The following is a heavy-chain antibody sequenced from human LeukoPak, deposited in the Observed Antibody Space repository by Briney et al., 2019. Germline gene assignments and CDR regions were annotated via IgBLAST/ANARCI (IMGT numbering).Heavy chain of an antibody. CDR3: VRHYDSTPYGTRNFMVYPDF. D-gene: IGHD3-22*01. CDR2: IYPGDSNT. J-gene: IGHJ4*02. V-gene: IGHV5-51*01. Sequence: GESLKISCKGSGYSFTSHWIGWVRQLPGKGLEWMGIIYPGDSNTRYSPSFQGQVTISVDKSISTAFLRWNILKASDTATYCCVRHYDSTPYGTRNFMVYPDFWGQGTLVTVSS. CDR1: GYSFTSHW.